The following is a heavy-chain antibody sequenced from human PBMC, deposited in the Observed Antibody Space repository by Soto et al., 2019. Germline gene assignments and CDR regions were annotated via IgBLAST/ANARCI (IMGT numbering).Heavy chain of an antibody. J-gene: IGHJ5*02. D-gene: IGHD5-12*01. CDR2: IRSKANSYAT. V-gene: IGHV3-73*01. CDR3: TSLYSGYDAGGSDP. CDR1: GFTFSGSA. Sequence: GGSLRLSCAASGFTFSGSAMHWVRQASGKGLEWVGRIRSKANSYATAYAASVKGRFTISRDDSKNTAYLQMNSLKTEDTAVYYCTSLYSGYDAGGSDPWGQGTLVTVSS.